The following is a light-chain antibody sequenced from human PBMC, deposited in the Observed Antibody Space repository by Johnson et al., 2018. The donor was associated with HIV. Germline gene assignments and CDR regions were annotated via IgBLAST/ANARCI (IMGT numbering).Light chain of an antibody. J-gene: IGLJ1*01. CDR3: GTWDSSLSASYV. Sequence: QAVLTQPPSVSAAPGQKVTISCSGSSSNIGNNYISWFQHLPGSAPKLLIYDNNKRPSGIPYRFSGSKSGTSATLGITGLQTGDEADYYCGTWDSSLSASYVFGTGTKVTVL. V-gene: IGLV1-51*01. CDR1: SSNIGNNY. CDR2: DNN.